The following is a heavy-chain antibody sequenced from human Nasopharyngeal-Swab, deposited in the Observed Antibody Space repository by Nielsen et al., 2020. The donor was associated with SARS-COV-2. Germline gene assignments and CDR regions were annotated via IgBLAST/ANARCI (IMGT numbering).Heavy chain of an antibody. CDR2: IGTEGDT. CDR1: GFTFSSYD. D-gene: IGHD3-3*01. Sequence: GESLKISCAASGFTFSSYDMHWVRQVTVKGLEWVSSIGTEGDTHYPDSVKGRFTISRENAKSSLYLQMNIVRAEGTGVYYCARARGINLGLGVVGDMDVWGKGTTVTVSS. J-gene: IGHJ6*03. CDR3: ARARGINLGLGVVGDMDV. V-gene: IGHV3-13*01.